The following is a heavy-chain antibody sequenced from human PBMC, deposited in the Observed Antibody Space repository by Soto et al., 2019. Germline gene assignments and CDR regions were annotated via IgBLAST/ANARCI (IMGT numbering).Heavy chain of an antibody. D-gene: IGHD1-26*01. CDR1: GGSISSYY. CDR2: IYYSGST. CDR3: ARDGSGSYYDY. Sequence: SETLSLTCTVSGGSISSYYWSWIRQPPGKGLEWIGYIYYSGSTNYNPSLKSRVTISVDTSKNQFSLKLSSVTAADTAVYYCARDGSGSYYDYWGQGTLVTVSS. V-gene: IGHV4-59*01. J-gene: IGHJ4*02.